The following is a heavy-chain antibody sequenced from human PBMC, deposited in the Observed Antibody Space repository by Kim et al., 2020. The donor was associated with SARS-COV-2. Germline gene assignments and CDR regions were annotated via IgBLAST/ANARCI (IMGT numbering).Heavy chain of an antibody. CDR3: ARRLNLAFNI. J-gene: IGHJ3*02. V-gene: IGHV3-7*01. Sequence: YYLDSVKDRSTISRDNAKYSLYLQLDSLRAEDTAVYYCARRLNLAFNIWGQGTMVTVSS.